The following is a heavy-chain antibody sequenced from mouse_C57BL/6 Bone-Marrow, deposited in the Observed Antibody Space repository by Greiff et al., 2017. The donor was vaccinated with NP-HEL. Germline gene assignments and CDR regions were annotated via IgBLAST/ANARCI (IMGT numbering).Heavy chain of an antibody. CDR2: ISSGSSTI. CDR3: ARGGGSPWFAY. CDR1: GFTFSDYG. Sequence: EVQVVESGGGLVKPGGSLKLSCAASGFTFSDYGMHWVRQAPEKGLAWVAYISSGSSTIYYADTVKGRFNISRDNAKNTLFLQMTSLRSEDTAMDYWARGGGSPWFAYWGQGTLVTVSA. J-gene: IGHJ3*01. D-gene: IGHD1-1*02. V-gene: IGHV5-17*01.